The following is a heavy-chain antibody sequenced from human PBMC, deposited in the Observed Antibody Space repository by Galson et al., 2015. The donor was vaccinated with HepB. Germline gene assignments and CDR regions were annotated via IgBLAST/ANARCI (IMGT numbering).Heavy chain of an antibody. J-gene: IGHJ3*02. CDR3: VRARGTYYFDTYGSPFDAFDI. CDR2: IIPVFGTT. CDR1: RGTFSSFP. Sequence: SVKVSCKASRGTFSSFPLNWVRQAPGQRLAWMGGIIPVFGTTTCAQEFQGRLTIVADESTSTAYMELSSLRLEDTATYYCVRARGTYYFDTYGSPFDAFDIWGQGTMVTVSS. V-gene: IGHV1-69*13. D-gene: IGHD3-10*01.